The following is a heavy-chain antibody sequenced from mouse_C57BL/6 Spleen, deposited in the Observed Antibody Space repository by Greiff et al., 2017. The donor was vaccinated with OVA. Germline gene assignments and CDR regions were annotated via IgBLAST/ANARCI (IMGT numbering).Heavy chain of an antibody. D-gene: IGHD1-3*01. CDR2: ISDGGSYT. CDR1: GFTFSSYA. CDR3: AREGRSGNYFDY. Sequence: EVMLVESGGGLVKPGGSLKLSCAASGFTFSSYAMSWVRQTPEKRLEWVATISDGGSYTYYPDNVKGRFTISRDNAKNNLYLQMSHLKSEDTAMYYCAREGRSGNYFDYWGQGTTLTVSS. V-gene: IGHV5-4*01. J-gene: IGHJ2*01.